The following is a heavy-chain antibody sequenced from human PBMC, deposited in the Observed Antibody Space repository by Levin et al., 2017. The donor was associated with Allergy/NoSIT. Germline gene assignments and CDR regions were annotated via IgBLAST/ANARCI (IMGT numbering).Heavy chain of an antibody. V-gene: IGHV4-39*01. D-gene: IGHD4-11*01. CDR3: ARRFAASSNWDFDY. J-gene: IGHJ4*02. CDR1: GGSIGSSSYY. CDR2: IYYTGGT. Sequence: SETLSLTCTVSGGSIGSSSYYWGWIRQPPGKGLEWIGSIYYTGGTYYNPSLKSRLTISVDTSKNQFSVKLTSVTAADTALYYCARRFAASSNWDFDYWGQGSLVTVSS.